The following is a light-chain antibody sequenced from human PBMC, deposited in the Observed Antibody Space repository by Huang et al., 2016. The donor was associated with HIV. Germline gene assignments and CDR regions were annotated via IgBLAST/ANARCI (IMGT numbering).Light chain of an antibody. CDR2: KAS. CDR3: HQYNSYPLT. V-gene: IGKV1-5*03. Sequence: DIQMTQSPSTLSASVRDRVTITCRASQSISSWLAWYQQKPGKAPKLLIYKASSLETGVPSRFSGSGSGTEFTLTISSLQPEDFATYYCHQYNSYPLTFGQGTKVEIK. CDR1: QSISSW. J-gene: IGKJ2*01.